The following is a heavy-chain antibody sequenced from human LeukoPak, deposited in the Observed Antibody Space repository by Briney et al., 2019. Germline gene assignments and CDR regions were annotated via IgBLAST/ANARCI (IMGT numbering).Heavy chain of an antibody. J-gene: IGHJ4*02. D-gene: IGHD3-3*01. V-gene: IGHV1-18*01. CDR3: ARDILDFWSDLNHHDY. CDR1: GYTFTSYG. Sequence: ASVKVSCKASGYTFTSYGISWVRQAPGQGLEWMGWISAYNGNTNYAQKVQGRVTMTTDTSTSTAYMELRSLRSDDTAVYYCARDILDFWSDLNHHDYWGQGTLVTVSS. CDR2: ISAYNGNT.